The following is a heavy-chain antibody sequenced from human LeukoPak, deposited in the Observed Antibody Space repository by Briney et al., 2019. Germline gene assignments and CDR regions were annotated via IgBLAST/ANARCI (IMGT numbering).Heavy chain of an antibody. V-gene: IGHV1-2*06. Sequence: GASVTVSFTASGYTFTGYYMHWVRQAPGQGLEWMGRINPNSGGTNYAQKFQGRVTMTRDTSISTAYMELSRLRSDDTAVYYCARWRYCSSTSCYSPFDYWGQGTLVTVSS. D-gene: IGHD2-2*02. CDR1: GYTFTGYY. CDR2: INPNSGGT. CDR3: ARWRYCSSTSCYSPFDY. J-gene: IGHJ4*02.